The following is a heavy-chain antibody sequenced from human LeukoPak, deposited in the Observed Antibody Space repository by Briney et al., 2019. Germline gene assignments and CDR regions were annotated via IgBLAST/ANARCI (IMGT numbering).Heavy chain of an antibody. CDR1: GGSISSYY. J-gene: IGHJ4*02. D-gene: IGHD6-13*01. CDR2: IYYSGST. Sequence: SETLSLTCTVSGGSISSYYWSWIRQPPGKGLQWIGYIYYSGSTNYNPSLKSRVTISVDTSKNQFSLKLSSVTAADTAVYYCARGMRGIAAAGFDYWGQGTLVTVSS. CDR3: ARGMRGIAAAGFDY. V-gene: IGHV4-59*01.